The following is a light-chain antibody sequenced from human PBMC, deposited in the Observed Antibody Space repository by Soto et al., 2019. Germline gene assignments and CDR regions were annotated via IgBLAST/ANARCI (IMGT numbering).Light chain of an antibody. CDR1: SSDVGGYNY. Sequence: QSVLTQPPSASGSPGQSVTISCTXTSSDVGGYNYVSWYQQHPGKAPKLMIYEVSKRPSGVPDRFSGSKSGNTASLTVSGLQAEDEADYYCSSYAGSNNYVFGTGTKVTVL. CDR2: EVS. CDR3: SSYAGSNNYV. V-gene: IGLV2-8*01. J-gene: IGLJ1*01.